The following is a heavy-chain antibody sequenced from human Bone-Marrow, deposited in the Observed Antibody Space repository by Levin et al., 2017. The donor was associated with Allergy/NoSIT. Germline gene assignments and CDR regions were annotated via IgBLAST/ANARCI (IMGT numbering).Heavy chain of an antibody. D-gene: IGHD3-10*01. Sequence: GESLKISCKVFGSTLRELSMHWVRQAPGKGPEWMGGFDPEDGELIYAHKFQGRVTVTEDKSTNTAYMELSSLRSEDTAVYYCARDMVLSGSFDYWGPGTLVSVSS. CDR3: ARDMVLSGSFDY. J-gene: IGHJ4*02. CDR2: FDPEDGEL. CDR1: GSTLRELS. V-gene: IGHV1-24*01.